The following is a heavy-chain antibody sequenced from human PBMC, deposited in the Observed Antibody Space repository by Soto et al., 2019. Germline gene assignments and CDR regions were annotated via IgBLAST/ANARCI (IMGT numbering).Heavy chain of an antibody. D-gene: IGHD3-10*01. CDR3: ARDDYYGSGSYVGYYYYGMDV. Sequence: HPGGSLRLSCAASGFTFSSYAMHWVRQAPGKGLGWVAVISYDGSNKYYADSVKGRFTISRDNSKNTLYLQMNSLRAEDTAVYYCARDDYYGSGSYVGYYYYGMDVWGQGTTVTVSS. CDR2: ISYDGSNK. V-gene: IGHV3-30-3*01. CDR1: GFTFSSYA. J-gene: IGHJ6*02.